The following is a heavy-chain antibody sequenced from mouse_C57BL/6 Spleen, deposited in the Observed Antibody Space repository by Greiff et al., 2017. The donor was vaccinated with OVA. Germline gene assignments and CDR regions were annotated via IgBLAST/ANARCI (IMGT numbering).Heavy chain of an antibody. Sequence: QVQLQQPGAELVKPGASVKLSCKASGYTFTSYWMHWVKQRPGRGLEWIGRIDPDSGGTKYNEKFKSKATLTVDKPSSTAYMQLSSLTSEDSAVYDCARRYGKDYYAMDYWGQGTSVTVSS. CDR2: IDPDSGGT. D-gene: IGHD1-1*01. CDR3: ARRYGKDYYAMDY. J-gene: IGHJ4*01. CDR1: GYTFTSYW. V-gene: IGHV1-72*01.